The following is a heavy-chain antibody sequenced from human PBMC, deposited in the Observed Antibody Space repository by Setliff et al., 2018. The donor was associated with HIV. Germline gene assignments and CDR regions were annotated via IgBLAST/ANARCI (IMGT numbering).Heavy chain of an antibody. CDR3: ATDRGTY. D-gene: IGHD1-7*01. V-gene: IGHV3-7*01. CDR1: GFTFSNSW. J-gene: IGHJ4*02. Sequence: GGSLRLSCAASGFTFSNSWMTWVRQAPGKGLEWVANIKKDGSDKFYVDSVKGRFAISRDNAKNSLNLEMNSLRAGDTAVYYCATDRGTYWGQGTLVTVSS. CDR2: IKKDGSDK.